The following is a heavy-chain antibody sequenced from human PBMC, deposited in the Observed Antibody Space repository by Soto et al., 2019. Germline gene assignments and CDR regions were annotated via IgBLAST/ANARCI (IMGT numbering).Heavy chain of an antibody. CDR3: ARVSISYYYHPSGQYYFEY. CDR2: IFYSGTT. CDR1: GGSVSSGSYY. D-gene: IGHD3-22*01. J-gene: IGHJ4*02. Sequence: PSETLSLTCTVSGGSVSSGSYYWSWIRQPPGMGLEWIGYIFYSGTTNYNPSLKSRVTMSLYTSKNQFSLQLSSVTAADTAVYYCARVSISYYYHPSGQYYFEYWGQGTLVTFPS. V-gene: IGHV4-61*01.